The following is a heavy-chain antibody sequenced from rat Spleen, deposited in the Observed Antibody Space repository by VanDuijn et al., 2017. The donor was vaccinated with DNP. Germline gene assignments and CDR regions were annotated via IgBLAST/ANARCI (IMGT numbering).Heavy chain of an antibody. CDR3: TRTWAPYAMDA. J-gene: IGHJ4*01. D-gene: IGHD3-1*01. CDR2: ISSGGST. Sequence: QVQLKESGPGLVQPSQTLSLTCTVSGFSLTSYGVSWVRQPPGKGLEWLAAISSGGSTYYNSALKSRLSISRDTSQSQVFLKMNSLQTEDTAIYFCTRTWAPYAMDAWGQGTSVTVSS. CDR1: GFSLTSYG. V-gene: IGHV2S8*01.